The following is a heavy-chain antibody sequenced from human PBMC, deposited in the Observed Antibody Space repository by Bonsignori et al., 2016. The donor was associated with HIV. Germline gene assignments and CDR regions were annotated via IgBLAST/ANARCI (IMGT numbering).Heavy chain of an antibody. Sequence: WVRQAPGQGLEWMGIINPSGGSTSYAQKFQGRVTMTRDTSTSTVYMELSSLRSEDTAVYYCARPMTTVTTGVPDAFDIWGQGDNGHRLL. V-gene: IGHV1-46*01. J-gene: IGHJ3*02. CDR3: ARPMTTVTTGVPDAFDI. D-gene: IGHD4-17*01. CDR2: INPSGGST.